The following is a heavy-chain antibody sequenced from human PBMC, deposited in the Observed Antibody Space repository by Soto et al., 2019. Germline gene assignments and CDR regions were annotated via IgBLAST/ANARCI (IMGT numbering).Heavy chain of an antibody. D-gene: IGHD3-22*01. V-gene: IGHV4-59*01. CDR3: ASMGYYYDSSGYSPL. J-gene: IGHJ4*02. CDR2: IYYSGST. Sequence: PSETLSLTCTVSGGSISSYYWSWIRQPPGKGLEWIGYIYYSGSTNYNPSLKSRVTISVDTSKNQFSLKLSSVTAADTAVYYCASMGYYYDSSGYSPLWGRGTLVTVSS. CDR1: GGSISSYY.